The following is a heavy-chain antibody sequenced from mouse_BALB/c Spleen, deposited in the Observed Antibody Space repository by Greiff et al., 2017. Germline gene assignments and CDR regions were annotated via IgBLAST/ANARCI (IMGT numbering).Heavy chain of an antibody. V-gene: IGHV5-4*02. CDR1: GFTFSDYY. CDR3: ARSYYGNYGFAY. J-gene: IGHJ3*01. D-gene: IGHD2-10*01. CDR2: ISDGGSYT. Sequence: DVQLVESGGGLVKPGGSLKLSCAASGFTFSDYYMYWVRQTPEKRLEWVATISDGGSYTYYPDSVKGRFTISRDNAKNNLYLQMSSLKSEDTAMYYCARSYYGNYGFAYWGQGTLVTVSA.